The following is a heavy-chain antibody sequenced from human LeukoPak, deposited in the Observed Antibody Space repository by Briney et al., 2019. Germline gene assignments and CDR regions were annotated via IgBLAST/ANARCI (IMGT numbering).Heavy chain of an antibody. J-gene: IGHJ4*02. D-gene: IGHD6-6*01. Sequence: ASVKVSCKASGGTFSSYAISWVRQAPGLGLEWMGGIIPMFGTANYAQKFQGRVTITADKSTSTAYMELSSLRSEDTAVYYCARDPPGRPYSSSSYGWGQGTLVTVSS. CDR1: GGTFSSYA. CDR2: IIPMFGTA. CDR3: ARDPPGRPYSSSSYG. V-gene: IGHV1-69*06.